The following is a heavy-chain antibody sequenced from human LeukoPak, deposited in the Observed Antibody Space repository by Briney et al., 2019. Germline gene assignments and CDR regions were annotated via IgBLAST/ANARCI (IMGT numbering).Heavy chain of an antibody. CDR3: ARDLGQYYDTSDNWLDP. Sequence: PGGSLRLSCAASGFTFSSYAMSWVRQAPGKGLEWVSAISGSGGSTYYADSVKGRFTISRDNSKNTLYLQMNSLRAEDTAVYYCARDLGQYYDTSDNWLDPWGQGTLVTVSS. D-gene: IGHD3-22*01. CDR1: GFTFSSYA. J-gene: IGHJ5*02. V-gene: IGHV3-23*01. CDR2: ISGSGGST.